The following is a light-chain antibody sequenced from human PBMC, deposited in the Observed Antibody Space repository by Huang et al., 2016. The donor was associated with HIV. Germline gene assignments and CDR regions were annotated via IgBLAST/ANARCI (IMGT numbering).Light chain of an antibody. Sequence: DIQMTQSPSTLSASIGDRVTITCLASQTSTWWLAWYQQKPGKAPKFLIYKAASLESGVPSRFIGSGSGTEFTLTISSLQPDDFATYYCQQYNAYPWTFGQGTKVEI. CDR3: QQYNAYPWT. J-gene: IGKJ1*01. V-gene: IGKV1-5*03. CDR2: KAA. CDR1: QTSTWW.